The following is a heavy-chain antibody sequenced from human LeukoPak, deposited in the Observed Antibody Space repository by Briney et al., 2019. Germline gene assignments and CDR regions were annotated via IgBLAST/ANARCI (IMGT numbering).Heavy chain of an antibody. CDR2: INHDATNT. J-gene: IGHJ4*02. CDR1: GFTFSPYW. V-gene: IGHV3-74*01. D-gene: IGHD6-19*01. Sequence: GGSLRLSCAASGFTFSPYWMVWVRHPPGKGLVWVAHINHDATNTNYADSVKGRFTISRDNAKNTLSLQMNSLRAEDTAVYYCARAAYINGWDFWGQGTLVTVSS. CDR3: ARAAYINGWDF.